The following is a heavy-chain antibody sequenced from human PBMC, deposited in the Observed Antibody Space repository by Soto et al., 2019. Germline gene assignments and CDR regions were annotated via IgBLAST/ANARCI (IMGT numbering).Heavy chain of an antibody. CDR2: ISYDGSDK. CDR3: ARRYGSCFDY. D-gene: IGHD5-18*01. J-gene: IGHJ4*02. Sequence: GGSLRLSCAGSGFTFSSYGMHWVRQAPGKGLEWVAVISYDGSDKYYGESVKGRFTISRDDSKNTLYLQMNSLRVEDTAVYYCARRYGSCFDYWGQGTLVTVSS. CDR1: GFTFSSYG. V-gene: IGHV3-30*03.